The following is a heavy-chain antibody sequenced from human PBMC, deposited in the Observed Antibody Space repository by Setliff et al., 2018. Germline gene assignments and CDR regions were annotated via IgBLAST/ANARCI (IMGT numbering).Heavy chain of an antibody. Sequence: HLETLTLTCAVSGYSISSGYYWGWIRQPPGKGLEWIGSIYRSGSTYYNPSLKSRVTISVDTSKNQFSLKLSSVTAADTAVYYCARHKAGITIFGVVINPDAFDIWGQGTMVTVSS. D-gene: IGHD3-3*01. J-gene: IGHJ3*02. CDR2: IYRSGST. V-gene: IGHV4-38-2*01. CDR3: ARHKAGITIFGVVINPDAFDI. CDR1: GYSISSGYY.